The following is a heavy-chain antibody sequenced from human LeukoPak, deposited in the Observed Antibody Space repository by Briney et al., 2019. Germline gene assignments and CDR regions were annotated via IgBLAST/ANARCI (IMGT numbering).Heavy chain of an antibody. CDR3: ATTYGELEYFQH. CDR2: ISSSSSYI. CDR1: GFTFSSYS. J-gene: IGHJ1*01. V-gene: IGHV3-21*01. Sequence: GGSLRLSCAASGFTFSSYSMNWVRQAPGKGLEWVSSISSSSSYIYYADSVKGRFTISRDNAKNSLYLQMNSLRAEDTAVYYCATTYGELEYFQHWGQGTLVSVSS. D-gene: IGHD4-17*01.